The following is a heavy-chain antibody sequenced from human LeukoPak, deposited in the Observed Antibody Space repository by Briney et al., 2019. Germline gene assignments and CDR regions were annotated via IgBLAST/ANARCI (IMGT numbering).Heavy chain of an antibody. CDR1: RFTFSDYY. J-gene: IGHJ3*02. CDR3: ARVVRGGNSGYAFDI. D-gene: IGHD4-23*01. Sequence: PGGSLRLSCAASRFTFSDYYMSWVRQAPGKGLEWVTYTSSGGSIKSYADSVKGRFSISRDSAKNSLYLEMNSLKAEDTAVYYCARVVRGGNSGYAFDIWGPGKMVTVSS. CDR2: TSSGGSIK. V-gene: IGHV3-11*01.